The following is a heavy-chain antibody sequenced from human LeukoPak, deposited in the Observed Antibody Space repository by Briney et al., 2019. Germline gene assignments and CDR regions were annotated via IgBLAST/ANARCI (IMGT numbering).Heavy chain of an antibody. V-gene: IGHV1-2*02. CDR2: ISPNTGAT. Sequence: ASVKVSCKPSGYTFTGYYIHWVRRAPGQRVEWLGWISPNTGATMFAHKFQDRVSMTRDTSIDTAYLELTSLTADDTALYYCARDRVGSGWPRPFYFEFWGQGTLVTVSS. J-gene: IGHJ4*02. CDR1: GYTFTGYY. D-gene: IGHD6-19*01. CDR3: ARDRVGSGWPRPFYFEF.